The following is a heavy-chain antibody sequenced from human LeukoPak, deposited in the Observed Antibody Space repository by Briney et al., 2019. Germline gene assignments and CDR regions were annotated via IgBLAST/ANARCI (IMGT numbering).Heavy chain of an antibody. Sequence: PGGSLRPSCAAPGFTFDDYAMHWVRQAPGKGLEWVSGISWNSGSIGYADSVKGRFTISRDNAKNSLYLQMNSLRAEDTALYYCAKDVSFYGDYVFDYWGQGTPVTVSS. CDR2: ISWNSGSI. CDR3: AKDVSFYGDYVFDY. V-gene: IGHV3-9*01. D-gene: IGHD4-17*01. CDR1: GFTFDDYA. J-gene: IGHJ4*02.